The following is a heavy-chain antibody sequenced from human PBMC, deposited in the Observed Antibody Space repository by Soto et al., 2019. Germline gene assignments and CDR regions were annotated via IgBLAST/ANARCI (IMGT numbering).Heavy chain of an antibody. CDR2: AYYSGTT. V-gene: IGHV4-59*01. D-gene: IGHD3-10*02. Sequence: QVQLLQSGPRLVKPSETLSLTCTVASGSISSYYWSWLRQPPGKGLEWIGYAYYSGTTNYNSSPTRRVAVSIDTSKNQFSLTLNSVTAADTAVYYCARTRVYYVALGTHLYYFDFWDQGALVTVSS. CDR3: ARTRVYYVALGTHLYYFDF. J-gene: IGHJ4*02. CDR1: SGSISSYY.